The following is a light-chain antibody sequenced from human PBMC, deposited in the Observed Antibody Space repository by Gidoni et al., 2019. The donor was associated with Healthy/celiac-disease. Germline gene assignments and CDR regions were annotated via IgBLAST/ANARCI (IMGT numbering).Light chain of an antibody. V-gene: IGKV1-5*03. CDR3: QQYNSYSPWT. CDR2: QAS. CDR1: KSMSSW. J-gene: IGKJ1*01. Sequence: DIQMTKSPSTLSASVGDGVTITCRASKSMSSWLAWYQQKPGKAPQLLIYQASSLESGVPSRFSGSVSGTDFTLTIISLQPDDFATYYCQQYNSYSPWTFGQGTKVEIK.